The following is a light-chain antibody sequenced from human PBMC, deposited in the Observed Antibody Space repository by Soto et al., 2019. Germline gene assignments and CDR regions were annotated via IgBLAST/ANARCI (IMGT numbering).Light chain of an antibody. CDR2: DAA. Sequence: EVVMTQSPGILSVSPGERATLSCRASQSVSSNLAWYQQKPGQAPRLLVYDAATRATGITAKFSGSGSGTEFTLTINSLQSEDFAVYYCQQYNDWPSNTFGQGTKVEIK. V-gene: IGKV3-15*01. CDR1: QSVSSN. CDR3: QQYNDWPSNT. J-gene: IGKJ2*01.